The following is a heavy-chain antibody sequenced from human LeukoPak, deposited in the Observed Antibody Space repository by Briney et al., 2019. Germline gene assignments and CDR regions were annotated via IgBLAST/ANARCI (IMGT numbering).Heavy chain of an antibody. D-gene: IGHD3-9*01. CDR1: GGTFSSYA. CDR3: ASARPYYDILTGYYN. CDR2: IIPIFGTA. J-gene: IGHJ4*02. Sequence: SVKVSCKASGGTFSSYAISWVRQAPGQGLEWMGGIIPIFGTANYAQKFQGRVTITADESTSTAYMELSSLRSEDTAVCYCASARPYYDILTGYYNWGQGTLVTVSS. V-gene: IGHV1-69*13.